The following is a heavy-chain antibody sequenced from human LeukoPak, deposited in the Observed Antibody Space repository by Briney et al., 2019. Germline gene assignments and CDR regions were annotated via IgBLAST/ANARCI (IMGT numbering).Heavy chain of an antibody. Sequence: GGSLRLSCAASGFTFSSYAMHWVRQAPGKGLEWVAVISYDGSNKYYADSVKGRLTISRDNSKNTLYLQMNSLRAEDTAVYYCARDPVGIYYFDYWGQGTLVTVSS. CDR3: ARDPVGIYYFDY. V-gene: IGHV3-30-3*01. D-gene: IGHD1-14*01. J-gene: IGHJ4*02. CDR1: GFTFSSYA. CDR2: ISYDGSNK.